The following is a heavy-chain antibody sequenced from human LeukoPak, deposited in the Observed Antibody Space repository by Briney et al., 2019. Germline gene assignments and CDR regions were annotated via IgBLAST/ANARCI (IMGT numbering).Heavy chain of an antibody. CDR3: ARDKDSSGYYLKRPFDY. D-gene: IGHD3-22*01. J-gene: IGHJ4*02. CDR1: GGTFSSYA. Sequence: ASVKVSCKASGGTFSSYAISWVRQAPGQGLEWMGGIIPIFGTANYAQKFQGRVTITADESTSTAYMELSSLRSEDTAVYYCARDKDSSGYYLKRPFDYWGQGTLVTVSS. CDR2: IIPIFGTA. V-gene: IGHV1-69*13.